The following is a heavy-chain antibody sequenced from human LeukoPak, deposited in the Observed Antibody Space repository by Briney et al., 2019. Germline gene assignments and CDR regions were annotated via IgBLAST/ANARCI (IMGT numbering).Heavy chain of an antibody. Sequence: SETLSLTCAVSGGSISSSSYYWGWIRQPPGKGLESIGSIYYSGRTYYNPSLKSRVTISIDTSKNQFSLNLSSVTAADTAVYYCARRHYYDSTGYLDWGQGTLVTVSS. CDR1: GGSISSSSYY. J-gene: IGHJ1*01. V-gene: IGHV4-39*01. CDR3: ARRHYYDSTGYLD. D-gene: IGHD3-22*01. CDR2: IYYSGRT.